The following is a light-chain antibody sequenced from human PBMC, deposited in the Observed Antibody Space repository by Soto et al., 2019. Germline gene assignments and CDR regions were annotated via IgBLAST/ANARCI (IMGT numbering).Light chain of an antibody. CDR2: DAS. V-gene: IGKV3-11*01. J-gene: IGKJ1*01. Sequence: EIVLTQAPATLSLSPGERATLSCRASQSVSSYLAWYQQKPGQAPRLLIYDASSRATGIPDRFSGSGSGTEFSLTISSLQPDDFATYYCQQYNTYSWTFGQGTKVDIK. CDR1: QSVSSY. CDR3: QQYNTYSWT.